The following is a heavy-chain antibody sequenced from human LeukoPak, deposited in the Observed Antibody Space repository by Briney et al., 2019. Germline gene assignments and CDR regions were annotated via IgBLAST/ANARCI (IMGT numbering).Heavy chain of an antibody. V-gene: IGHV3-48*01. D-gene: IGHD6-19*01. J-gene: IGHJ3*01. Sequence: PGGSLRLSCAASAFTFSDYGMNWIRQAPGKGLQWVSYITGGSSSKYYADSVKGRFTISRDNAKNSLYLQMNSLRAEDTAVYYCARPTTSGWYPHWGQGTMVTVSS. CDR1: AFTFSDYG. CDR2: ITGGSSSK. CDR3: ARPTTSGWYPH.